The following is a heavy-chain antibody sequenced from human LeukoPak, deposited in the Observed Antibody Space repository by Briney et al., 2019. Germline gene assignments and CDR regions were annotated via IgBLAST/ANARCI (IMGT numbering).Heavy chain of an antibody. D-gene: IGHD3-22*01. Sequence: GGSLRLSCAASGFTFSSYGMHWVRQAPGKGLEWVAVIWYDGSNKYYADSVKGRFTISRDNSKNTLYLQMNSLRAEDTAVYYCAKPRGHYYDSSGYYLFEYWGQGTLVTVSS. J-gene: IGHJ4*02. CDR1: GFTFSSYG. CDR2: IWYDGSNK. V-gene: IGHV3-33*06. CDR3: AKPRGHYYDSSGYYLFEY.